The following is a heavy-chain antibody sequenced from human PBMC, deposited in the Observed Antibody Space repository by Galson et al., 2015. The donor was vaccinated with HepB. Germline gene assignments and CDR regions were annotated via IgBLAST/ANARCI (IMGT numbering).Heavy chain of an antibody. V-gene: IGHV4-61*08. CDR3: ARVINCGGDCFYFDY. CDR1: GGSISSGDYY. D-gene: IGHD2-21*01. CDR2: ISYSGST. J-gene: IGHJ4*02. Sequence: ETLSLTCTVSGGSISSGDYYWSWIRQPPGKGLEWIGYISYSGSTNYNPSLKSRVTISVDTSKNQFSLKLSSVTAADTAVYYCARVINCGGDCFYFDYWGQGTLVTVSS.